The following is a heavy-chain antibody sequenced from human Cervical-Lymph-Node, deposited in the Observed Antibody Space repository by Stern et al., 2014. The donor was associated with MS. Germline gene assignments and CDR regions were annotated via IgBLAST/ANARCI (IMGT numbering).Heavy chain of an antibody. CDR3: AGRPRWTGSSNYYYGMDV. D-gene: IGHD4-23*01. Sequence: QVQLQESGPGLVKPSGTLSLTCAVSDGSISSNNWWSWVRQPPGKGLEWIGEIHHDGSPSYTPSLKRRLTIAIDGPKTQFSLNLSSVTAADTAVYYCAGRPRWTGSSNYYYGMDVWGQGTTVTVSS. CDR1: DGSISSNNW. V-gene: IGHV4-4*02. J-gene: IGHJ6*02. CDR2: IHHDGSP.